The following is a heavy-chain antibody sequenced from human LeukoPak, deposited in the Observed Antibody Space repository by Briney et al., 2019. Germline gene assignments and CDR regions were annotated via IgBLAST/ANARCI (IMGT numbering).Heavy chain of an antibody. CDR2: INHSGST. Sequence: SETLSLTCAVYGGSFSGYYWSWIRQPPGKGLEWIGEINHSGSTNYNPSLKSRVTISVDTSKNQFSLKLSSVTAADTAVYYCARGGYSYGKFDYCGQGTLVTVSS. D-gene: IGHD5-18*01. CDR1: GGSFSGYY. J-gene: IGHJ4*02. V-gene: IGHV4-34*01. CDR3: ARGGYSYGKFDY.